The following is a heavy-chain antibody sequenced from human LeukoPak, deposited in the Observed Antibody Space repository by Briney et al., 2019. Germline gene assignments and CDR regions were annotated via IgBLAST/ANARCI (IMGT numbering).Heavy chain of an antibody. Sequence: GGSLRLSCAASGFTFRSYAMHWVRQAPGKGLEWVAVISYDGSNKYYADYVKGRFTISRDNSKNTLYLQMNSVRAEDTAVYYCARGSKGYCSSTSCYGNWFDPWGQGTLVTVSS. CDR2: ISYDGSNK. CDR3: ARGSKGYCSSTSCYGNWFDP. D-gene: IGHD2-2*01. CDR1: GFTFRSYA. J-gene: IGHJ5*02. V-gene: IGHV3-30*04.